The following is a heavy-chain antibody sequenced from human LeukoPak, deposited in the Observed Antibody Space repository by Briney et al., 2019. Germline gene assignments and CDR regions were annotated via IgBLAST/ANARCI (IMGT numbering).Heavy chain of an antibody. Sequence: GGSLRLSCTASGFSFSSFWMSWVRQAPGKGLEWVANIKDDGSVKNHVDSLKGRFSISRDNARNSLYLQISSLRAEDTAVYYCAREVVATASAFDCWGQGTLVTVSS. CDR3: AREVVATASAFDC. D-gene: IGHD2-21*01. CDR2: IKDDGSVK. V-gene: IGHV3-7*03. CDR1: GFSFSSFW. J-gene: IGHJ4*02.